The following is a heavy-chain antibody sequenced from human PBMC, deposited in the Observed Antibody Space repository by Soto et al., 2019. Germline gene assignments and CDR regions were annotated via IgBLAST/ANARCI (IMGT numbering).Heavy chain of an antibody. D-gene: IGHD3-9*01. Sequence: QVQLVQSGAEVKKPGASVKVSCKASGYTFTSYGISWVRQAPGQGLEWMGWISAYNGNTNYAQKLQGRVTMTTDTSTSTAYMELRSLRSDDTAVYYCARAYSNRSYYDILTGGNWFDPWGQGTLVTVSS. CDR1: GYTFTSYG. CDR2: ISAYNGNT. V-gene: IGHV1-18*01. CDR3: ARAYSNRSYYDILTGGNWFDP. J-gene: IGHJ5*02.